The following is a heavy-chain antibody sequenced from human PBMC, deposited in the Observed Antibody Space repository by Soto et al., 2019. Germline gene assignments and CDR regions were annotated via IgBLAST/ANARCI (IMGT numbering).Heavy chain of an antibody. CDR3: AGRTYLPSVEIFSGGLSGYNWVDP. J-gene: IGHJ5*01. D-gene: IGHD3-3*01. Sequence: QLQLQESGPGLVKPSETLSLTCTVSGGSISNPIHYWAWIRQPPGKGLEWIGSIFYNGNSYYNPSLTSRVPMSVDTSQNQFSLKLSSVTAADTAVYYCAGRTYLPSVEIFSGGLSGYNWVDPWGRGTLVTVSS. CDR2: IFYNGNS. CDR1: GGSISNPIHY. V-gene: IGHV4-39*01.